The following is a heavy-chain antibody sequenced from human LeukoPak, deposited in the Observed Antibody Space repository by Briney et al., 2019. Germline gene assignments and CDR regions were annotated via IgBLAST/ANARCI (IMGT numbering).Heavy chain of an antibody. Sequence: GRSLRLSCAASGFPFSSYGMHWVRQTPGKGLEWVAVISHDGTNKYYADSVKGRFTISRDNSKNTLYLQMNSLRAEDTAVYYCAKVNYYESSGYYDYWGQGTPVTVSS. CDR3: AKVNYYESSGYYDY. CDR2: ISHDGTNK. D-gene: IGHD3-22*01. J-gene: IGHJ4*02. V-gene: IGHV3-30*18. CDR1: GFPFSSYG.